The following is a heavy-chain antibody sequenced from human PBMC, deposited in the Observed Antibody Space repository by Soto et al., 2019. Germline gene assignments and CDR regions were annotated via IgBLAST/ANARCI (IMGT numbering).Heavy chain of an antibody. J-gene: IGHJ5*02. V-gene: IGHV3-21*06. CDR2: ISSGSAYI. CDR1: FTFNSYS. Sequence: EVQLVESGGGLVQPGGSLRLSCSFTFNSYSLNWVRQAPGKGLEWVSSISSGSAYIKYADSVKARFTISRDNANNFLYLQMSSLRVDDTALYYCTRDQGGSYDSWFDPWGQGTLVTVSS. CDR3: TRDQGGSYDSWFDP. D-gene: IGHD1-26*01.